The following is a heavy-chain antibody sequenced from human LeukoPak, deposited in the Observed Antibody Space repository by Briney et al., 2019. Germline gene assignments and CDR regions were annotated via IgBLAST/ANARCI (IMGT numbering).Heavy chain of an antibody. CDR3: ARGLSNGWPFEY. V-gene: IGHV3-48*04. D-gene: IGHD6-19*01. CDR2: ISSSSSTI. J-gene: IGHJ4*02. Sequence: GGSLRLSCAGSGFIFSSYSMNWVRQAPGKGLEWVSYISSSSSTIYYEDSVKGRFTISRDNAKNSLYLQMNSLRAEDTAVYYCARGLSNGWPFEYWGQGTLVTVSS. CDR1: GFIFSSYS.